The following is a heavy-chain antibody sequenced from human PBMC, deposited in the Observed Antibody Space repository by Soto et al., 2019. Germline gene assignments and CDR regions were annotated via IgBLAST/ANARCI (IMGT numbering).Heavy chain of an antibody. J-gene: IGHJ6*02. Sequence: QVQLVQSGAEVKKPGSSVKVSCKASGGSLSNYGISWVRQAPGQGLEWMGAIIPVFGTPNYAQKFQDRVTITAEESTTTVYVEGRCMTSEDTAVYYCARGDATKIVVTTYYAMDVWGQGTTVTVSS. CDR3: ARGDATKIVVTTYYAMDV. D-gene: IGHD3-22*01. CDR1: GGSLSNYG. CDR2: IIPVFGTP. V-gene: IGHV1-69*12.